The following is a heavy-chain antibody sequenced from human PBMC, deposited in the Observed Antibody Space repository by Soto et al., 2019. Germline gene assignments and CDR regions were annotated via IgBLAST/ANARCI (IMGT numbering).Heavy chain of an antibody. CDR3: TMRITARSLFDSFYI. D-gene: IGHD6-6*01. CDR1: GYTLTSYA. Sequence: GASLKVSCKDSGYTLTSYAMHWVRQAPGQRLERIGWINAGNGNTKYSQKFQGRVTITRDTSASTAYMELSSLRSEDTAVYYSTMRITARSLFDSFYIWGQETMFTVSS. V-gene: IGHV1-3*01. J-gene: IGHJ3*02. CDR2: INAGNGNT.